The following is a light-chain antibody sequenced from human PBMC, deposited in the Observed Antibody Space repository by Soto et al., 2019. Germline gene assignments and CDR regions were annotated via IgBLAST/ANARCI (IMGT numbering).Light chain of an antibody. J-gene: IGKJ5*01. CDR3: HFYGILPH. Sequence: IVMTQSPATLSVSPGERASRSCRASQSVNSNYLAWYQQKHGQAPRLLIYGISKRATDIPARFSGSGSGTDFTLPLNRLEHEDFAVYYCHFYGILPHLGQGTPLGI. V-gene: IGKV3-20*01. CDR2: GIS. CDR1: QSVNSNY.